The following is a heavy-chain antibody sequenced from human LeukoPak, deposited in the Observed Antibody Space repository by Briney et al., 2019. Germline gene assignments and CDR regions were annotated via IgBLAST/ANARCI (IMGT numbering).Heavy chain of an antibody. D-gene: IGHD3-22*01. J-gene: IGHJ4*02. CDR2: ISSSSSYI. Sequence: PGGSLRLSCAASGFTFSSYSMNWVRRAPGKGLEWVSSISSSSSYIYYADSVKGRFTISRDNAKNSLYLQMNSLRAEDTAVYYCARAVGGYYDSSGYPDYWGQGTLVTVSS. CDR1: GFTFSSYS. CDR3: ARAVGGYYDSSGYPDY. V-gene: IGHV3-21*01.